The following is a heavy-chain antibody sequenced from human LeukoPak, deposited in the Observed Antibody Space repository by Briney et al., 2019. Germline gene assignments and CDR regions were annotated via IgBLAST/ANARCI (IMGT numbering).Heavy chain of an antibody. CDR2: IIPIFGTA. J-gene: IGHJ4*02. Sequence: SVKVSCKASGGTFSSYAISWVRQAPGQGLEWMGGIIPIFGTANYAQKFQGRVTITTDESTSTAYMELSSLRSEDTAVYYCARADRDGYNWEYFDYWGQGTLVTVSS. D-gene: IGHD5-24*01. CDR3: ARADRDGYNWEYFDY. CDR1: GGTFSSYA. V-gene: IGHV1-69*05.